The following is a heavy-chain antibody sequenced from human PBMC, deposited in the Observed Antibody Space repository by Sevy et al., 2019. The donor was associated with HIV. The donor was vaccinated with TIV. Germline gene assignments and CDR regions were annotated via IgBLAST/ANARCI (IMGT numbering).Heavy chain of an antibody. V-gene: IGHV3-7*01. D-gene: IGHD3-22*01. J-gene: IGHJ6*02. CDR3: ARDYPNNYYDSSGTNYYYGMDV. Sequence: GGSLRLSCAASGFTFSSYWMSWVRQAPGKGLEWVVNIKQDGSEKYYVDSVKGRFTISRDNAKNSLYLQMNSLRAEDTAVYYCARDYPNNYYDSSGTNYYYGMDVWGQGTTVTVSS. CDR1: GFTFSSYW. CDR2: IKQDGSEK.